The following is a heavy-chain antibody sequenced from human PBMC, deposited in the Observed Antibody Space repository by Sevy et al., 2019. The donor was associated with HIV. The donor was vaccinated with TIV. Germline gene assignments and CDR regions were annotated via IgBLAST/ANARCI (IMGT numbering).Heavy chain of an antibody. J-gene: IGHJ5*02. CDR3: AAHEGVTISEARFDP. D-gene: IGHD1-1*01. V-gene: IGHV4-39*01. CDR2: IYYSGST. CDR1: GGSLITTNYY. Sequence: GSLRLSCSVSGGSLITTNYYWAWLRQSPGKGLEWIASIYYSGSTYYNPSLKARVTVSVDTSRGQFSLILNSVTAADTSVYYCAAHEGVTISEARFDPWGQGTLVTVSS.